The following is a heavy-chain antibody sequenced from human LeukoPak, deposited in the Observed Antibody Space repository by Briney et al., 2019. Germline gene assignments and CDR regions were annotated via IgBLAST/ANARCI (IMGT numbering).Heavy chain of an antibody. D-gene: IGHD3-10*01. CDR1: GFTFSSYG. CDR2: ISGSGGST. J-gene: IGHJ4*02. V-gene: IGHV3-23*01. Sequence: GGTLRLSCAASGFTFSSYGMSWVRQAPGKGLEWVSAISGSGGSTYYADSVKGRFTISRDNSKNTLYLQMNSLRAEDTAVYYCAKDLGRTYYGSGSPFDYWGQGTPVTVSS. CDR3: AKDLGRTYYGSGSPFDY.